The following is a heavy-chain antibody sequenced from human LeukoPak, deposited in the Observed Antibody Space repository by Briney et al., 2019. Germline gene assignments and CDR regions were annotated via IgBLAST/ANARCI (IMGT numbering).Heavy chain of an antibody. V-gene: IGHV1-8*01. CDR2: MNPNSGNT. CDR3: ARDGQDIVVVVAATPGWFDP. CDR1: GYTFTSYD. J-gene: IGHJ5*02. Sequence: ASVKVSCKASGYTFTSYDINWVRQATGQGLEWMGWMNPNSGNTGYAQKFQGRVTMTRNTSISTAYMELSSLRSEDTAVYYCARDGQDIVVVVAATPGWFDPWGQGTLVTVSS. D-gene: IGHD2-15*01.